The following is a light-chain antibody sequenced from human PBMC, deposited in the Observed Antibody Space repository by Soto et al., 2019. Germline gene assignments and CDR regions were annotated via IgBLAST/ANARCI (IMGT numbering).Light chain of an antibody. CDR3: QQYDTSPT. CDR1: QSLSSSS. V-gene: IGKV3-20*01. Sequence: EIVFTQSPGTPSLSPGERATLSCRASQSLSSSSLAWYQQKPGQAPRLLIYDASSRATGIPDRFSGSGSGTDFTLTISRLEPEDFAVYHCQQYDTSPTFGQGTKVDIK. CDR2: DAS. J-gene: IGKJ1*01.